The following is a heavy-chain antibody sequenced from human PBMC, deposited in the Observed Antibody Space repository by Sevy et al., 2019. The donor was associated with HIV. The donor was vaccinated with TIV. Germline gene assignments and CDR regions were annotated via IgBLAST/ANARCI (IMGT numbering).Heavy chain of an antibody. CDR3: ATTKDYYDSSGYPFDY. CDR1: GYTLTGFS. D-gene: IGHD3-22*01. CDR2: FDPEDGET. V-gene: IGHV1-24*01. J-gene: IGHJ4*02. Sequence: ASVKVSCKVTGYTLTGFSMHWVRQTPGKGLEWMGTFDPEDGETIYAQKFQGRVIMTEDTSADTAHMDLSSLTSEDTAVYYCATTKDYYDSSGYPFDYWGQGTLVTDSS.